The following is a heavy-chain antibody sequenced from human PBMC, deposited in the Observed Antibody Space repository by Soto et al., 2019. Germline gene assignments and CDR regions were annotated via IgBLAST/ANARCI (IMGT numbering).Heavy chain of an antibody. CDR3: ARGVAGPLHWFDP. CDR2: INAGNGNT. Sequence: ASVKVSCTDSGYALTSYAMHWVRQAPGQRLEWMGWINAGNGNTKYSQKFQGRVTITRDTSASTAYMELSSLRSEDTAVYYCARGVAGPLHWFDPWGQGTLVTVSS. CDR1: GYALTSYA. J-gene: IGHJ5*02. V-gene: IGHV1-3*01. D-gene: IGHD6-19*01.